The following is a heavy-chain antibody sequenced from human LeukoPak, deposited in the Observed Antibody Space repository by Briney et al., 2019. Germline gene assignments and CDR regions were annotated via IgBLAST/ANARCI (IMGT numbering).Heavy chain of an antibody. CDR3: ARCIYTAMVSY. Sequence: GGSLRLSCAASGFTFSSYWMSWVRQAPGKGLEWVANIKQDGSEKYYVDSVRGRFTISRDNAKNSLYLQMNSLRAEDTAVYYCARCIYTAMVSYWGQGTLVTVSS. D-gene: IGHD5-18*01. CDR2: IKQDGSEK. CDR1: GFTFSSYW. V-gene: IGHV3-7*01. J-gene: IGHJ4*02.